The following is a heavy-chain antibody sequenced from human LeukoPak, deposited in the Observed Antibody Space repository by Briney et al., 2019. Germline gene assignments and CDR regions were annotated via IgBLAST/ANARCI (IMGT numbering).Heavy chain of an antibody. CDR2: IYYSGST. CDR1: GGSISSYY. D-gene: IGHD6-6*01. CDR3: ARAEAARGIDY. J-gene: IGHJ4*02. Sequence: SGTLSLTCTVSGGSISSYYWSWIRQPPGKGLEWIGYIYYSGSTNYNPSLKSRVTISVDTSKNQFSLKLSSVTAADTAVYYCARAEAARGIDYWGQGTLVTVSS. V-gene: IGHV4-59*01.